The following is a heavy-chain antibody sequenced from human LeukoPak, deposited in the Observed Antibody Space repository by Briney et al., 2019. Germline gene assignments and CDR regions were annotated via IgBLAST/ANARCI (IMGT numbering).Heavy chain of an antibody. CDR1: GFTFSSYG. J-gene: IGHJ4*02. CDR2: ISTSSSNI. V-gene: IGHV3-48*04. CDR3: AKSSHYYGSGAYYFDY. D-gene: IGHD3-10*01. Sequence: GGSLRLSCAASGFTFSSYGMHWVRQAPGKGLEWVSYISTSSSNIYYADSVRGRFTISRDNAKNSLFLQMNSLRAEDTAVYYCAKSSHYYGSGAYYFDYWGQGTLVTVSS.